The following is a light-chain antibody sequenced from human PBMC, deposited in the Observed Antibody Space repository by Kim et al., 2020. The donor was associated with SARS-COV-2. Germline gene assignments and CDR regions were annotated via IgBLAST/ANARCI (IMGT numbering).Light chain of an antibody. V-gene: IGKV3-20*01. CDR3: QHYGNSPYT. Sequence: STQGEGATLSCRASQTITNSYLAWYQQKPGQAPRLLIYGASSRATGIPNRFSGSGSGTDFTLTISRLEPEDFAVYYCQHYGNSPYTFGQGTKLEI. J-gene: IGKJ2*01. CDR1: QTITNSY. CDR2: GAS.